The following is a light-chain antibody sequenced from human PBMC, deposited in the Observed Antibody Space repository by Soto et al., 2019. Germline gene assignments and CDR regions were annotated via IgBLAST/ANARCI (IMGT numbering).Light chain of an antibody. J-gene: IGLJ1*01. CDR3: SSYTTSPAFSV. V-gene: IGLV2-14*01. Sequence: QSVLAQPASVSGSPGQSITVSCTGTSSDIGVYNYVSWDQQHPGKAPKLMIYEVSNRPSGVSDRFSGSKSGNTASLTISGLQAEDAADYYWSSYTTSPAFSVFRTGTTLHVL. CDR1: SSDIGVYNY. CDR2: EVS.